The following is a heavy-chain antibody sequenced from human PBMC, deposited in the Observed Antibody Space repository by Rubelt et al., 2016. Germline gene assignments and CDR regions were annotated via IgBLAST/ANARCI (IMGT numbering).Heavy chain of an antibody. CDR2: ISDSGTTI. Sequence: GGSLRLSCAASGFTFSGYEMNWVRQAPGKGLEWVSYISDSGTTIYYADSVKGRFTISRDNAKNSLYLQMDSLRAEDTAVYYCASGRSIFDFWGQGTLVIVSA. CDR1: GFTFSGYE. D-gene: IGHD1-26*01. J-gene: IGHJ4*02. V-gene: IGHV3-48*03. CDR3: ASGRSIFDF.